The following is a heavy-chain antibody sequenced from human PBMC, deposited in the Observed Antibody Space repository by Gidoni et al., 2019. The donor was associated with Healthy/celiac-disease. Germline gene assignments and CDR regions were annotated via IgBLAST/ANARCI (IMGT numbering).Heavy chain of an antibody. CDR2: IYYSGST. CDR3: ARIGGYVYYFDY. Sequence: QLQLQESGPGLVKPSETLSLTCTVSGGSISSSSYYWGWIRQPPGKGLEWIGSIYYSGSTYYNPSLKSRVTISVDTSKNQFSLKLSSVTAADTAVYYCARIGGYVYYFDYWGQGTLVTVSS. CDR1: GGSISSSSYY. D-gene: IGHD1-26*01. J-gene: IGHJ4*02. V-gene: IGHV4-39*01.